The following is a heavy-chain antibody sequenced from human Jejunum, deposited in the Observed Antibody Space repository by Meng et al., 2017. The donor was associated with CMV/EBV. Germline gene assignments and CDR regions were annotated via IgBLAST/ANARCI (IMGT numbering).Heavy chain of an antibody. J-gene: IGHJ6*02. CDR2: IYPGDSDT. D-gene: IGHD2-2*01. CDR1: W. V-gene: IGHV5-51*01. CDR3: ARWDCSTSCYGSYYYYYGMDV. Sequence: WIGWVSQMPGKGLEWMGMIYPGDSDTKYSPSFQGQVTISADKSISTAYLQWSSLKASDTAKYYCARWDCSTSCYGSYYYYYGMDVWGQGTTVTVSS.